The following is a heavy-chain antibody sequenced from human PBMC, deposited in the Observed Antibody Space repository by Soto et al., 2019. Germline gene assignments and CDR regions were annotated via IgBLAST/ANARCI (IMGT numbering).Heavy chain of an antibody. J-gene: IGHJ3*02. V-gene: IGHV3-23*01. D-gene: IGHD3-22*01. Sequence: EVQLLESGGGLVQPGGSLRLSCAASGFTFSSYAMSWVRQAPGKGLEWVSAISGSGGSTYYADSVKGRFTISRDNSKNTLYLQMNSLRAEDTDVYYCAKGVDYYDSRSYFRYDAFYIWGQGTMVTVSS. CDR3: AKGVDYYDSRSYFRYDAFYI. CDR1: GFTFSSYA. CDR2: ISGSGGST.